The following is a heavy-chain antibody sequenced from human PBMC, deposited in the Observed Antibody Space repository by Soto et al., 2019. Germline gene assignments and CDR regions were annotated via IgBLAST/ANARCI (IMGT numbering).Heavy chain of an antibody. CDR3: AKALSISGSCWFQLAS. D-gene: IGHD1-26*01. V-gene: IGHV3-23*01. J-gene: IGHJ5*02. Sequence: EVQLLESGGGLLQPGGSLRLSCAASGFTFSSYAMTWVRQAPGKGLEWVSIISGSGSGTYYADSVKGRFTISRDNSRNTLSLQMNSLRADDTGAYYCAKALSISGSCWFQLASWGQGALVTVSS. CDR1: GFTFSSYA. CDR2: ISGSGSGT.